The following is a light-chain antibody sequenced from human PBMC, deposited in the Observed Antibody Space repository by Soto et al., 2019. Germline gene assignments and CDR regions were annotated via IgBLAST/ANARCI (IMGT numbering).Light chain of an antibody. CDR2: DAS. V-gene: IGKV1-5*01. CDR3: QQDNSYTLT. J-gene: IGKJ5*01. Sequence: DIRMTQSPSTLSFSLGYIRTITCRASHSIGRWLAWYQQKPGKAPKLLIYDASSLESGVPSRFSGSGSGTEFTLTISSLQPDDSATYYCQQDNSYTLTFGQGTRLEIK. CDR1: HSIGRW.